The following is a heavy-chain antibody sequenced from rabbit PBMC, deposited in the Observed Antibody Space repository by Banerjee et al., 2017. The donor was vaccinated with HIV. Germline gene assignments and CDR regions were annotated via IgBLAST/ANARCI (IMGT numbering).Heavy chain of an antibody. CDR1: GFSFSNGYV. Sequence: QEQLEESGGDLVKPEGSLTLTCTASGFSFSNGYVMCWVRQAPGKGLEWIACINTSSGSIYYASWAKGRFTISKTSWTTVTLQMTSLTDADTATYFCARGSGFDTHFNLWGPGTLVTVS. CDR2: INTSSGSI. D-gene: IGHD1-1*01. J-gene: IGHJ4*01. V-gene: IGHV1S45*01. CDR3: ARGSGFDTHFNL.